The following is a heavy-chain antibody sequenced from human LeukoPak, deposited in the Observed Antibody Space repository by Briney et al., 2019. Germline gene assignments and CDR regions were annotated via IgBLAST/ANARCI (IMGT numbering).Heavy chain of an antibody. CDR3: ARQGLTAKLDY. CDR2: IYPGDSDT. D-gene: IGHD7-27*01. J-gene: IGHJ4*02. CDR1: GYSFSTFW. Sequence: KSGESLKISCKGSGYSFSTFWIGWVRQMPGKGLEWMGIIYPGDSDTRYSPSFQGQVTMSADKSTSTAYLQWSSLKASDTAMYYCARQGLTAKLDYWGQGTLVTVSS. V-gene: IGHV5-51*01.